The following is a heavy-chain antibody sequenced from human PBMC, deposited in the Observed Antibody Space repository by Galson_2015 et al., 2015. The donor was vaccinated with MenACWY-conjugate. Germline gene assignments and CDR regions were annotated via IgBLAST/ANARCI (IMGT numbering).Heavy chain of an antibody. D-gene: IGHD5-24*01. J-gene: IGHJ4*02. Sequence: SLRLSCAASGFTFANAWMTWVRQAPGKGLEWVGHFKTKTYGGTTDYAAPVKGRFTISRDDSKNTLYLQLNGLKTEDTAVYYCATSGPEMAKFDRHGWGQGTLVTVSS. CDR3: ATSGPEMAKFDRHG. V-gene: IGHV3-15*01. CDR2: FKTKTYGGTT. CDR1: GFTFANAW.